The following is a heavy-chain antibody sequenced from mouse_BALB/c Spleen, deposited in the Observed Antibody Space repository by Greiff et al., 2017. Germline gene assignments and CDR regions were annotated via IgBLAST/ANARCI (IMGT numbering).Heavy chain of an antibody. D-gene: IGHD1-1*01. CDR2: ISDGGSYT. V-gene: IGHV5-4*02. CDR3: ARDTVVALYWYFDV. Sequence: EVKLMESGGGLVKPGGSLKLSCAASGFTFSDYYMYWVRQTPEKRLEWVATISDGGSYTYYPDSVKGRFTISRDNAKNNLYLQMSSLKSEDTAMYYCARDTVVALYWYFDVWGAGTTVTVSS. CDR1: GFTFSDYY. J-gene: IGHJ1*01.